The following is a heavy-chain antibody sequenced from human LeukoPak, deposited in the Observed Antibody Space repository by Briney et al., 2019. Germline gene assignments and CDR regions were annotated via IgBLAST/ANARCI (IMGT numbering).Heavy chain of an antibody. Sequence: ASVRVSCKASGYTFTTYDINWVRQAPGQGLERMGWISPYNGNTIYAQKLQGRVTMTTDTSTSTAYMELRSLRSDDTAVYYCARYCNGGSCYAYDAFDMWGQGTMVTVSS. CDR1: GYTFTTYD. CDR3: ARYCNGGSCYAYDAFDM. CDR2: ISPYNGNT. J-gene: IGHJ3*02. V-gene: IGHV1-18*04. D-gene: IGHD2-15*01.